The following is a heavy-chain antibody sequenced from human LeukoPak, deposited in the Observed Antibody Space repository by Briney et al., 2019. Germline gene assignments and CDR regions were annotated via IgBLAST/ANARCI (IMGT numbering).Heavy chain of an antibody. J-gene: IGHJ6*03. Sequence: SETLSLTCTVSGGSISSYYWSWIRQPPGKGLEWIGYIYYSGSTYYNPSLKSRVTISIDTSKNQFSLKLNSVTAADTAVYYCARSGTTAAGYYYYYYYMDVWGKGATVTVSS. V-gene: IGHV4-59*12. D-gene: IGHD1-1*01. CDR3: ARSGTTAAGYYYYYYYMDV. CDR2: IYYSGST. CDR1: GGSISSYY.